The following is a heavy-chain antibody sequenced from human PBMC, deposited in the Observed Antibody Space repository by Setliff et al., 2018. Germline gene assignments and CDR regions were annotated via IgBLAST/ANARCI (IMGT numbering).Heavy chain of an antibody. V-gene: IGHV1-18*01. CDR2: ININNFNT. D-gene: IGHD2-8*01. CDR3: SRLVRYCTTTTCQRASGDDY. CDR1: GYTFTNFG. Sequence: ASVKVSCKASGYTFTNFGITWVRQAPGQGLEWMGWININNFNTKYAQKFQDRITITTDTSTSTSYMELRSLRSDDTAVYYCSRLVRYCTTTTCQRASGDDYWGLGTLVTVSS. J-gene: IGHJ4*02.